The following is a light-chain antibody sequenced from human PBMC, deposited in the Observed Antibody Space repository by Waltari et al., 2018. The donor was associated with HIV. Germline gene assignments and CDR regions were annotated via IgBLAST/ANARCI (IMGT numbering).Light chain of an antibody. CDR1: SSNIGAGYQ. CDR3: QSYGSSLSGYV. J-gene: IGLJ1*01. V-gene: IGLV1-40*01. CDR2: GNS. Sequence: QSVLTQPPSVSGAPGQRVTISCTGRSSNIGAGYQVHWYQQRPGTAPKLLIYGNSNRPSGVPDRCSGSKSGTSASLAITGLQAEDEADYHCQSYGSSLSGYVFGTGTKVTGL.